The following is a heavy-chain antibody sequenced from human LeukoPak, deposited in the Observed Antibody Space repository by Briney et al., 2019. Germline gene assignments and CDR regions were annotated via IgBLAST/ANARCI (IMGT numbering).Heavy chain of an antibody. V-gene: IGHV3-23*01. CDR2: ISGSGGST. CDR1: GFTFSTYG. D-gene: IGHD3-10*01. Sequence: GGSLRLSCEVSGFTFSTYGMSWVRQAPGKGLEWVSAISGSGGSTYYADSVKGRFTISRDNSKNTLYLQMNSLRAEDTAVYYCARSDGYGLIGIWGQGTMVTVSS. CDR3: ARSDGYGLIGI. J-gene: IGHJ3*02.